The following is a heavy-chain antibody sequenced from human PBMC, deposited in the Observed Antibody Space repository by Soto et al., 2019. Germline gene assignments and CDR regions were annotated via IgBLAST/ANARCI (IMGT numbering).Heavy chain of an antibody. J-gene: IGHJ4*02. CDR3: ARGVSAGVDY. CDR1: GYSFTSLD. D-gene: IGHD1-26*01. V-gene: IGHV1-8*01. Sequence: ASVKVSCKASGYSFTSLDINWVRQTAGQGLEWMGWMQPSTGRTGYAQKFQGRVTMTRDTSINTAYMELTTLTSDDTTFYYCARGVSAGVDYWGQGTLVTVSS. CDR2: MQPSTGRT.